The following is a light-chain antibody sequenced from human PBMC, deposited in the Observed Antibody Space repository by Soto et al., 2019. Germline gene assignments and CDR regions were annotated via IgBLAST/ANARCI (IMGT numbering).Light chain of an antibody. J-gene: IGKJ1*01. CDR3: MQDIYWPST. Sequence: DVVMTQSPPSLPVTLGQPASISCRSSQSLVYSDGNTYLHWFQQRPGQSPRRLIYQVSNRDSGVPDRFSGSGSGTDFALKISRVEADDVGVYYCMQDIYWPSTFGQGTKVDIK. CDR2: QVS. V-gene: IGKV2-30*01. CDR1: QSLVYSDGNTY.